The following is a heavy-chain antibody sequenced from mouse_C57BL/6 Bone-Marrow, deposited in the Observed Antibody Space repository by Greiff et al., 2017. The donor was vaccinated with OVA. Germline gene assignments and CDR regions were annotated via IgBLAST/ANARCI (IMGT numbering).Heavy chain of an antibody. J-gene: IGHJ3*01. CDR3: EREGAYYSKYCPSWCAD. Sequence: QVQLQQPGAELVKPGASVKMSCKASGYTFTSYWITWVKQRPGQGLEWIGDIYPGSGSTNYNEKFKSKATLTVDTSSSTAYMQLSSLTSEDSAVYYGEREGAYYSKYCPSWCADWGQGTMVTVSA. CDR1: GYTFTSYW. V-gene: IGHV1-55*01. D-gene: IGHD2-5*01. CDR2: IYPGSGST.